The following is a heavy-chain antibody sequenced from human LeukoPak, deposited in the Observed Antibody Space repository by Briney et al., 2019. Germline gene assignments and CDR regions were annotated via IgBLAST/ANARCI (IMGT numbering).Heavy chain of an antibody. J-gene: IGHJ4*02. CDR3: AKRHVYSSSWYYFQY. CDR2: ISGSGGST. Sequence: PGGSLRLSCAASGFTFSSYGMSWVRQAPGKGLEWVSAISGSGGSTYYADSVKGRFTISRDNSKNTLYLQMNSLRAEDTAVYYCAKRHVYSSSWYYFQYWGQGTLVTVSS. CDR1: GFTFSSYG. V-gene: IGHV3-23*01. D-gene: IGHD6-13*01.